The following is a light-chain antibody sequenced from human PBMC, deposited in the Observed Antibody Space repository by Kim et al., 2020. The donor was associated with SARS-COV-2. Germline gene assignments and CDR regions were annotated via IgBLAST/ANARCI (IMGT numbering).Light chain of an antibody. CDR1: QTSNNK. CDR3: QQSNDWPPLT. CDR2: DAT. Sequence: SPGERATLPCRASQTSNNKLVWYQQKPGQAPRLLIYDATTRATGVPARFIGSGSETDFTLTISRLQSEDFAVYYCQQSNDWPPLTFGQGTKVDIK. V-gene: IGKV3-15*01. J-gene: IGKJ1*01.